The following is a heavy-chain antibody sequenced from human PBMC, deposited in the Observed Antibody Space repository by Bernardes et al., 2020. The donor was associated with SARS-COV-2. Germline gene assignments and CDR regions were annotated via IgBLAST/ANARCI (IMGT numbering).Heavy chain of an antibody. V-gene: IGHV3-30*02. CDR1: GFIFSVYG. CDR3: VRGRHRSTSGKHGYFDS. Sequence: GGSLRLSCETSGFIFSVYGMHWVRQLPGKGLEWVAFVLNDGSHTSYGDSAKGRFSISRDNSRDTVYLDLKTLRVEDTGIYYCVRGRHRSTSGKHGYFDSWGQGTPVTVSS. J-gene: IGHJ4*02. CDR2: VLNDGSHT. D-gene: IGHD3-10*01.